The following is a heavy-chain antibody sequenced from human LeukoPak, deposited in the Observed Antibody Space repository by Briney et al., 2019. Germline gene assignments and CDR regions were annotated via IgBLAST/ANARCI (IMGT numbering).Heavy chain of an antibody. CDR3: ARDSGIGYCSSTSCPHAFDI. V-gene: IGHV4-30-2*01. D-gene: IGHD2-2*01. CDR1: GGSISSGGYS. J-gene: IGHJ3*02. CDR2: IYHSGST. Sequence: PSETLSLTCAVSGGSISSGGYSWSWIRQPPGKGLEWIGYIYHSGSTYYNPSLKSRVTISVDRSKNQFSLKLSSVTAADTAVYYCARDSGIGYCSSTSCPHAFDIWGQGTMVTVSS.